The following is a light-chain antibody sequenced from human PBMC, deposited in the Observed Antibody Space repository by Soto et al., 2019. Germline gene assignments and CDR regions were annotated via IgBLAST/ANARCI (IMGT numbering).Light chain of an antibody. Sequence: DIQMTQSPSTLSASVGDRVTITCRASQTISNWLAWHQQKPGKAPKLLIYDASSLERGVPSRFSGSGSGTEFTLTISHLQPDDFATYYCQQYNSLWTFGQGTKVDIK. V-gene: IGKV1-5*01. CDR1: QTISNW. CDR2: DAS. J-gene: IGKJ1*01. CDR3: QQYNSLWT.